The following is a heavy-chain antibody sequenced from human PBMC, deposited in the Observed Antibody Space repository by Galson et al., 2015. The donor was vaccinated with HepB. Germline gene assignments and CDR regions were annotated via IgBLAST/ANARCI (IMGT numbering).Heavy chain of an antibody. J-gene: IGHJ6*02. Sequence: SVKVSCKASGGTFSSYAISWVRQAPGQGLEWMRGIIPIFGTANYAQKFQGRVTITADESTSIAYMELSSLRSEDTAVYYCARGRRDGDTGGFYYYYGMDVWGQGTTVTVSS. D-gene: IGHD3-10*01. CDR1: GGTFSSYA. V-gene: IGHV1-69*13. CDR2: IIPIFGTA. CDR3: ARGRRDGDTGGFYYYYGMDV.